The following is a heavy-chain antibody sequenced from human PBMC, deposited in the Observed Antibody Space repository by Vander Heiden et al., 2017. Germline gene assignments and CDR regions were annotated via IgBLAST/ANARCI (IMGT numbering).Heavy chain of an antibody. CDR3: FAGYNDIDY. D-gene: IGHD5-12*01. CDR1: GFIFDNYY. CDR2: INKDSTTI. V-gene: IGHV3-11*01. J-gene: IGHJ4*02. Sequence: QVQLVESGGGLVKPGGSLRLSCAASGFIFDNYYMGWIRLAPGKGLEWVSYINKDSTTIYYTDSVQGRFTISRDNAKNSLYLQMNNLGVEDTAVYYCFAGYNDIDYWGQGTLVTVSS.